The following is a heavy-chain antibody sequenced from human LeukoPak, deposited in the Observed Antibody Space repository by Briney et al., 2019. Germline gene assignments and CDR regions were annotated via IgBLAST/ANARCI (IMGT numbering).Heavy chain of an antibody. CDR1: GYGFTSSW. CDR2: IYAGDSDT. J-gene: IGHJ4*02. D-gene: IGHD7-27*01. Sequence: GESLKISCKGSGYGFTSSWIGCVRQMTGKGLEWMGIIYAGDSDTRYSPSFQGQVTISADESISTAYLQWSSLKASDTAMYYCARRDGAWGDWGQGTLVTVSS. CDR3: ARRDGAWGD. V-gene: IGHV5-51*01.